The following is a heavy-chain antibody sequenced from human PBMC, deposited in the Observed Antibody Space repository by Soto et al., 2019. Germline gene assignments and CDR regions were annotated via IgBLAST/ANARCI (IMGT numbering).Heavy chain of an antibody. CDR3: ARDLMTKSY. CDR2: ISYDGSNK. CDR1: GFTFSIYA. Sequence: GGSLRLSCAASGFTFSIYAMHLVRQAPGKGLEWVAVISYDGSNKYYADSVKGRFTISRDNSKNTLYLQMNSLRAEDTAVYYCARDLMTKSYWGQGTLVTVSS. V-gene: IGHV3-30-3*01. D-gene: IGHD4-17*01. J-gene: IGHJ4*02.